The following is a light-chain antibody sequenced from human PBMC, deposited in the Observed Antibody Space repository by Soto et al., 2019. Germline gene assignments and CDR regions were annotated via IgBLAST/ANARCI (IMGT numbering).Light chain of an antibody. CDR2: EAS. CDR1: QKINKW. J-gene: IGKJ1*01. V-gene: IGKV1-5*03. Sequence: DIQMTQSPSTLSASVGGTVTITCRASQKINKWLAWYQHKPGEAPKLLIYEASSLESGVPSRFSGSGSGTEFTLTINSLQPEDVATYYCQQYKSFFWTFGQGTKVEI. CDR3: QQYKSFFWT.